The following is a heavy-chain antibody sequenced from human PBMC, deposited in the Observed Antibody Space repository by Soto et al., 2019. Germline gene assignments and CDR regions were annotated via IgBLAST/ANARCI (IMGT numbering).Heavy chain of an antibody. Sequence: QVQLVQSGAEVKKPGASVKVSCKVSGYTLTELSMHWVRQAPGKGLEWMGGFDPEDGETIYAQKFQGRVTMTEDTSTDTADMELSSLRSEDTAVYYCAILKAKRAVAGTAFGYWGQGTLVTVSS. CDR3: AILKAKRAVAGTAFGY. CDR1: GYTLTELS. D-gene: IGHD6-19*01. CDR2: FDPEDGET. V-gene: IGHV1-24*01. J-gene: IGHJ4*02.